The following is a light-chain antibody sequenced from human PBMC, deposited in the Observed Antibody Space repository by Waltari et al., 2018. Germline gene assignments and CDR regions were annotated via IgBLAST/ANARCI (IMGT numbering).Light chain of an antibody. CDR2: DVR. CDR1: RSDVCGYNF. Sequence: QAAHTQPRSASGSPVQSVTISCTGTRSDVCGYNFLSWYQQRPGKAPQLMIYDVRQRPSGVPDRFSGSKSGNTASLTISGLQAEDEANYYCCSYAGSSRAVFGGGTKLTVL. CDR3: CSYAGSSRAV. V-gene: IGLV2-11*01. J-gene: IGLJ2*01.